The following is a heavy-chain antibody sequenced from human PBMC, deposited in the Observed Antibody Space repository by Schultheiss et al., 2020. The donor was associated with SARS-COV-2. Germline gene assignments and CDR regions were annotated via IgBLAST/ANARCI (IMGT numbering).Heavy chain of an antibody. Sequence: GGSLRLSCAASGFTFSSYWMHWVRQAPGKGLVWVSRINSDGSSTSYADSVKGRFTISRDNAKNTLYLQMNSLRAEDTAVYYCAKYLAAEDNAFDPWGQGTLVTVSS. CDR2: INSDGSST. D-gene: IGHD6-13*01. CDR3: AKYLAAEDNAFDP. V-gene: IGHV3-74*01. CDR1: GFTFSSYW. J-gene: IGHJ5*02.